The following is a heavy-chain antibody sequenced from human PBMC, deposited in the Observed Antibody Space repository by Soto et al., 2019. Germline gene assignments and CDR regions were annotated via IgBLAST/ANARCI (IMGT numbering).Heavy chain of an antibody. D-gene: IGHD6-6*01. CDR2: ISHDGSNK. V-gene: IGHV3-30*18. CDR3: AKAQYSSSRYYYYYYGMDV. J-gene: IGHJ6*02. Sequence: GGSLRLSCAASGFTFSTYAMHWVRQAPGKGLEWVALISHDGSNKYYADSVKGRFTISRDNSKDTLYLQMNSLRAEDTAVYHCAKAQYSSSRYYYYYYGMDVWGQGTTVTVSS. CDR1: GFTFSTYA.